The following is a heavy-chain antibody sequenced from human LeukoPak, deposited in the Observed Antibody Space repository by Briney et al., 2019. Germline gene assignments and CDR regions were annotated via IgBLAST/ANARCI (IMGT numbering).Heavy chain of an antibody. D-gene: IGHD4-17*01. CDR1: GFTFSSYA. V-gene: IGHV3-23*01. Sequence: GGSLRLSCAASGFTFSSYAMSWVRQAPGKGLEWVSAISGSGGSTYYADSVKGRFTISRDNSKNTLYLQMNSLRAEDTAVYYCARIGDFAAYYYYGMDVRGQGTTVTVSS. CDR3: ARIGDFAAYYYYGMDV. J-gene: IGHJ6*02. CDR2: ISGSGGST.